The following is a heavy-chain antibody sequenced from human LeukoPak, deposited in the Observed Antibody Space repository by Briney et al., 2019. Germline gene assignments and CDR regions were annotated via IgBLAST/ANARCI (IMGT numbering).Heavy chain of an antibody. Sequence: VQPLPSLRLSCAASAFTFAYFTMNWVRQAPGEGLEWVAYIGYDGSKKYYSDSVKGRFTISRDNSKNTVHLQMNSLRAADTALYFCARDLGGTYYIAYWGQGTLVTVSS. V-gene: IGHV3-30*03. D-gene: IGHD2-15*01. CDR1: AFTFAYFT. CDR3: ARDLGGTYYIAY. CDR2: IGYDGSKK. J-gene: IGHJ4*02.